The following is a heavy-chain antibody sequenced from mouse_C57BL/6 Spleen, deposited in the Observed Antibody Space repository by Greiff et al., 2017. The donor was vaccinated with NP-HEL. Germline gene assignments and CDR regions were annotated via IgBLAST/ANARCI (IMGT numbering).Heavy chain of an antibody. V-gene: IGHV3-6*01. CDR1: GYSITSGYY. J-gene: IGHJ4*01. D-gene: IGHD2-2*01. CDR2: ISYDGSN. Sequence: EVKLQESGPGLVKPSQSLSLTCSVTGYSITSGYYWNWIRQFPGNKLEWMGYISYDGSNNYNPSLKKRISITRDTSKNQFFLKLNSVTTEDTATYYCAHSTMVTTSLTDAMDYWGQGTSVTVSS. CDR3: AHSTMVTTSLTDAMDY.